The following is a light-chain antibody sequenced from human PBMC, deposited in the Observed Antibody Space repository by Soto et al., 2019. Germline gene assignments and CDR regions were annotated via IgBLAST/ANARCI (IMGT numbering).Light chain of an antibody. CDR2: GAS. J-gene: IGKJ2*01. Sequence: EIVLTQSPGTLSLSPGERATLSCRVSQSIVSSSLAWYQQKPGQAPRLVIYGASTRATGIPERFSGSASATDFTLTISRLEPEDFAVFYCQHYGSGGYTFGQGTKLEIK. CDR3: QHYGSGGYT. CDR1: QSIVSSS. V-gene: IGKV3-20*01.